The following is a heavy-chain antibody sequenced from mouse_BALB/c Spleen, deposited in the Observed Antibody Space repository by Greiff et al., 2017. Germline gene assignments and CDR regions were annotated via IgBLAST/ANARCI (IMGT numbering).Heavy chain of an antibody. CDR2: ISSGGGST. CDR3: ARRFTTSDYFDY. J-gene: IGHJ2*01. CDR1: GFAFSSYD. Sequence: EVHLLESGAGLVKPGGSLKLSCAASGFAFSSYDMSWVRQTPGKRLEWVAYISSGGGSTYYPDTVKGRVTISRDNAKNTLYLQMSSLKSEDTAMYYCARRFTTSDYFDYWGQGTTLTVSS. D-gene: IGHD1-1*01. V-gene: IGHV5-12-1*01.